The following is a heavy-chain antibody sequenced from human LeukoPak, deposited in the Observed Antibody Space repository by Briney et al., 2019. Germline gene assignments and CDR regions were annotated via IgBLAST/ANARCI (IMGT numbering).Heavy chain of an antibody. Sequence: PGGSLRLSCAASGFTFSSYGMHWVRQAPGKGLEWVAVIWYDGSNKYYADSVKGRFTISRDNSKNTLYLQTNSLRAEDTAVYYCARDKVAARPLFWGSLDYWGQGTLVTVSS. V-gene: IGHV3-33*01. D-gene: IGHD6-6*01. J-gene: IGHJ4*02. CDR1: GFTFSSYG. CDR2: IWYDGSNK. CDR3: ARDKVAARPLFWGSLDY.